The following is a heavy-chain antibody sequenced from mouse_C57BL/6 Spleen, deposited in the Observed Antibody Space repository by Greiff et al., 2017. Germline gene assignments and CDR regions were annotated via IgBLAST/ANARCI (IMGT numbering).Heavy chain of an antibody. D-gene: IGHD2-1*01. Sequence: QVQLKESGPELVKPGASVKISCKASGYAFSSSWMNWVKQRPGKGLEWIGRIYPGDGDTNYNGKFKGKATLTADKSSSTAYMQLSSLTSEDSAVYFCARYGNSFDVWGTGTTVTVSS. CDR3: ARYGNSFDV. J-gene: IGHJ1*03. CDR1: GYAFSSSW. V-gene: IGHV1-82*01. CDR2: IYPGDGDT.